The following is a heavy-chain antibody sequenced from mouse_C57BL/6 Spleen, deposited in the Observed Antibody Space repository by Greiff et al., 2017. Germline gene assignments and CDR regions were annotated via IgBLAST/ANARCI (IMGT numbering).Heavy chain of an antibody. V-gene: IGHV1-7*01. J-gene: IGHJ4*01. CDR3: AKVAYDYDVDAMDY. D-gene: IGHD2-4*01. CDR2: INPSSGYT. Sequence: QVHVKQSGAELAKPGASVKLSCKASGYTFTSYWMHWVKQRPGQGLEWIGYINPSSGYTKYNQKFKDKATLTADKSSSTAYMQLSSLTYEDSAVYYCAKVAYDYDVDAMDYWGQGTSVTVSS. CDR1: GYTFTSYW.